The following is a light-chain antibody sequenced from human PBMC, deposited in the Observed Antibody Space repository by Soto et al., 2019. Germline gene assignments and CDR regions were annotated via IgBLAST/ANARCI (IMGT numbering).Light chain of an antibody. CDR2: AAS. V-gene: IGKV1-9*01. J-gene: IGKJ2*01. Sequence: DIQLTQSPSFLSASVRDRVTITCRASQDISSFLAWYQQKAGKAPKLLIFAASTLQSGVPSRFSGSGSGTEFTLTISSLQPKDFATYYCQQLKTYPRTFGQGTKLEIK. CDR1: QDISSF. CDR3: QQLKTYPRT.